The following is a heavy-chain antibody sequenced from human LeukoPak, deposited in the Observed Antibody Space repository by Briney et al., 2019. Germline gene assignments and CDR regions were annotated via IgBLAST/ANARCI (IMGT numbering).Heavy chain of an antibody. Sequence: SETLSLNCSVSGVSMRGHYWSWIRQPPGKGLGWIGYVDHSGTTNYNPSLESRVTMSVDTSKNQFSLKLSSLTAADTALYYCATRPADSTWYGVFDFWSRGTLVTVSS. J-gene: IGHJ4*02. D-gene: IGHD6-13*01. V-gene: IGHV4-59*11. CDR2: VDHSGTT. CDR3: ATRPADSTWYGVFDF. CDR1: GVSMRGHY.